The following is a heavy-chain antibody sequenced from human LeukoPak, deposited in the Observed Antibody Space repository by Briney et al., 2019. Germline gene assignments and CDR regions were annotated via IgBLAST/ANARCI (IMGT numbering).Heavy chain of an antibody. CDR2: INHSGST. CDR3: AGGGATNWAYYFDY. J-gene: IGHJ4*02. CDR1: GGSLSSYY. D-gene: IGHD1-26*01. V-gene: IGHV4-34*01. Sequence: SETLSLTCAVYGGSLSSYYWSWIRQPPGKGLEWIGEINHSGSTNYNPSLRSRVTISVDTSKNRFSLKLSSVTAADTAVYYCAGGGATNWAYYFDYWGQGTLVTVSS.